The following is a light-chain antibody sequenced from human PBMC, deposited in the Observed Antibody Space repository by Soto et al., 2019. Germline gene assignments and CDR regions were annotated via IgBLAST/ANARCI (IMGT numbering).Light chain of an antibody. CDR3: QQRSNWPRT. CDR1: QSVGSY. CDR2: DAS. J-gene: IGKJ1*01. Sequence: EIVLTQSPATLSVSPGERVTLSCRASQSVGSYLAWYQQKLGQAPRLLIYDASNRATGIPARFSGSGSGTDFTLTISSLEPEDFAVYYCQQRSNWPRTFGQGTKVDIK. V-gene: IGKV3-11*01.